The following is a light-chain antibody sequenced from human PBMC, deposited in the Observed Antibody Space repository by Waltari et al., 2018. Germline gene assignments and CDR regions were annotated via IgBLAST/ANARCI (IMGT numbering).Light chain of an antibody. Sequence: QSVLTQPPSASGTTGQRVTISCSGSNSNNGKYNVYWYQQVTGTAPKLLIYRNNQRPSGVPDRFSGSKSDTSASLAISGLRSDDEADYYCAAWDDSLYGVFGGGTKLTVL. V-gene: IGLV1-47*01. CDR3: AAWDDSLYGV. J-gene: IGLJ3*02. CDR2: RNN. CDR1: NSNNGKYN.